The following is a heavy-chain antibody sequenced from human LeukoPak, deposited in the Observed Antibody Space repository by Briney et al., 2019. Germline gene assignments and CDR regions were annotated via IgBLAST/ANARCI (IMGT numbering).Heavy chain of an antibody. CDR3: STEDKYCTSPNCSNY. D-gene: IGHD2-8*01. Sequence: ASVKVSCKASGYTLTDYYMHWVRQAPGQGLEWMGLIIPNTGGTTYQQKFQGRVTMTRDTSISTFYMELSSLRSDDTAVYYCSTEDKYCTSPNCSNYWGQGTLVTVSS. CDR1: GYTLTDYY. V-gene: IGHV1-2*06. CDR2: IIPNTGGT. J-gene: IGHJ4*02.